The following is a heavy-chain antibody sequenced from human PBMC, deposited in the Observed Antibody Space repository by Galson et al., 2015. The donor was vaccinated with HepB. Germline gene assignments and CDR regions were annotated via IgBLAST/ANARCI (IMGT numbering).Heavy chain of an antibody. Sequence: SVKVSCKASGGTFSSYTISWVRQAPGQGLEWMGRIIPILGIANYAQKFQGRVTITADKSTSTAYMELSSLRSEDTAVYYCARAEEGYCSGGSCRGFDPWGQGTLVTVSS. CDR1: GGTFSSYT. CDR2: IIPILGIA. V-gene: IGHV1-69*02. J-gene: IGHJ5*02. D-gene: IGHD2-15*01. CDR3: ARAEEGYCSGGSCRGFDP.